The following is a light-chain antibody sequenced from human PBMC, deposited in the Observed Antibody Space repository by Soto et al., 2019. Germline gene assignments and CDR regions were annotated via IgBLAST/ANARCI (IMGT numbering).Light chain of an antibody. CDR1: QSLLDSNGYNF. CDR3: MQALQSPPST. CDR2: LGS. Sequence: DIVMTQSPLSLPVTPGEPASISCRSSQSLLDSNGYNFLDWYLQKPGQSPQLLIYLGSNRAPGVPDRFSGSGSGTDFTLRISRVEAEDVGIYYCMQALQSPPSTFGPGTKVDIK. J-gene: IGKJ1*01. V-gene: IGKV2-28*01.